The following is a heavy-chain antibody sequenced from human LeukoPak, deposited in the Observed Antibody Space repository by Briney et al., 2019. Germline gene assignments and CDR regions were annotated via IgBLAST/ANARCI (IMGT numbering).Heavy chain of an antibody. CDR3: ARERNYDILTGPLDY. Sequence: PSETLSLTCTVSGGSISSSSYYWGWIRQPPGKGLEWIGSIYYSGSTYYNPSLKSRVTISVDTSKNQFSLKLSSVTAADTAVYYCARERNYDILTGPLDYWAREPWSPSPQ. D-gene: IGHD3-9*01. V-gene: IGHV4-39*07. CDR1: GGSISSSSYY. J-gene: IGHJ4*02. CDR2: IYYSGST.